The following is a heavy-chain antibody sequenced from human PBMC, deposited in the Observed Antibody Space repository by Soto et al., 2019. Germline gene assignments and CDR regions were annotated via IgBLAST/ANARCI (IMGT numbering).Heavy chain of an antibody. CDR2: IWYDGSNK. V-gene: IGHV3-33*01. CDR1: GFTFSSYG. CDR3: ARSDSSSWAKLDY. Sequence: QVQLVESGGGVVQPGRSLRLSCAASGFTFSSYGMHWVRQAPGKGLEWVAVIWYDGSNKYYADSVKGRFTISRDNSKSTLYRQMNSLRAEDTAVYYCARSDSSSWAKLDYWGQGTLVTVSS. D-gene: IGHD6-13*01. J-gene: IGHJ4*02.